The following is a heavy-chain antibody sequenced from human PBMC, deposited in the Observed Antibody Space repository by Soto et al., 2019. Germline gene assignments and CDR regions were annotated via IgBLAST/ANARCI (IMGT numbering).Heavy chain of an antibody. CDR1: GDTFSTYG. D-gene: IGHD3-22*01. Sequence: SVKVSCNASGDTFSTYGITWVRQAPGQGLEWVRGIIPLLNTRNSAQKLQGRVAISVDESANTAYMELISLKSDYTAAYFCARTRYYYDPNADFQNLDLWGQGTRVTVSS. J-gene: IGHJ5*02. CDR2: IIPLLNTR. V-gene: IGHV1-69*13. CDR3: ARTRYYYDPNADFQNLDL.